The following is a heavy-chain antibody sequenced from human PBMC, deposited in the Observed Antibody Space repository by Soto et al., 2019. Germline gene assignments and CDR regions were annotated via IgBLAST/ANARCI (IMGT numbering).Heavy chain of an antibody. CDR3: ARTPQQVLSDNNWFDP. Sequence: QVTLKESGPVLVKPTGPLPLTCTVSGFSLSNARMGVSWFRQPPGKALEWLAHIFSNDEKSYSTSLKSRLTISKDTSKSQVVLTMTNMDPVDTATYYCARTPQQVLSDNNWFDPWGQGTLVTVSS. CDR1: GFSLSNARMG. CDR2: IFSNDEK. D-gene: IGHD1-26*01. J-gene: IGHJ5*02. V-gene: IGHV2-26*01.